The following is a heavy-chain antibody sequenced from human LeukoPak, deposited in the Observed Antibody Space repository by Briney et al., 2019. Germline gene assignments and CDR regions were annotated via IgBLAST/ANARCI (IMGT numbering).Heavy chain of an antibody. CDR3: ARQGAYSSAIGMGY. J-gene: IGHJ4*02. V-gene: IGHV1-46*02. CDR1: GYTFNNYY. Sequence: ASVKVSCKASGYTFNNYYMYWVRQAPGQGLEWVGMINPSGGGTSYAQKFQGRVTMTRDTSTRTVYTEVSSLKPEDTAVYYCARQGAYSSAIGMGYWGQGTLVTVSS. D-gene: IGHD6-19*01. CDR2: INPSGGGT.